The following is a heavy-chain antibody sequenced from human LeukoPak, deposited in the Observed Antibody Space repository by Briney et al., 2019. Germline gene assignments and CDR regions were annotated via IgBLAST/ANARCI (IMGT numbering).Heavy chain of an antibody. V-gene: IGHV1-69*06. CDR3: ARVQQWLLRGAFDI. Sequence: SVKVSCKASGGTFSSYAISWVRQAPGQGLEWMGGIITIFGTANYAQKFQGRVTITADKSTSTAYMELSSLRSEDTAVYYCARVQQWLLRGAFDIWGQGTMVTVSS. J-gene: IGHJ3*02. CDR2: IITIFGTA. CDR1: GGTFSSYA. D-gene: IGHD6-19*01.